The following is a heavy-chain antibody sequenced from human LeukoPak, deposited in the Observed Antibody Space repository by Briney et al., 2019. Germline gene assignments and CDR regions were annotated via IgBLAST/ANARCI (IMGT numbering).Heavy chain of an antibody. CDR1: GGSISSGSYY. D-gene: IGHD3-22*01. J-gene: IGHJ4*02. V-gene: IGHV4-61*02. CDR3: ARSNDHYYDSSGYYPHYFDY. CDR2: IYTSGST. Sequence: SETLSLTCTVSGGSISSGSYYWSWIRQPAGKGLEWIGRIYTSGSTNYNPSLKSRVTISVDTSKNQFSLKLSSVTAADTAVYYCARSNDHYYDSSGYYPHYFDYWGQGTLVTVSS.